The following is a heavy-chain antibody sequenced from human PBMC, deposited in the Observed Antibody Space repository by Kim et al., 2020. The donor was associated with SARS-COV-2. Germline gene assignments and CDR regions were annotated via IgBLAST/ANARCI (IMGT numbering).Heavy chain of an antibody. V-gene: IGHV3-11*05. CDR2: ISSSSSYT. D-gene: IGHD2-2*01. Sequence: GGSLRLSCAASGFTFSDYYMSWIRQAPGKGLEWVSYISSSSSYTNYADSVKGRFTISRDNAKNSLYLQMNSLRAEDTAVYYCARDSVVVPAAIDYYYYYGMDVWGQGTTVTVSS. J-gene: IGHJ6*02. CDR1: GFTFSDYY. CDR3: ARDSVVVPAAIDYYYYYGMDV.